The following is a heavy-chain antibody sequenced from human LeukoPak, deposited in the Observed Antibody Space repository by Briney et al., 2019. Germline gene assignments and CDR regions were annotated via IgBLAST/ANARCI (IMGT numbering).Heavy chain of an antibody. CDR1: GGSISSYY. V-gene: IGHV4-59*08. CDR3: ARFRPTRDLAFDI. J-gene: IGHJ3*02. Sequence: SETLSLTCTVSGGSISSYYWSWIRQPPGKGLEWIGYIYYSGSTNYNPSLKSRVTISVDTSKNQFSLKLSSVTAADTAVYYCARFRPTRDLAFDIWGQGTMVTVSS. CDR2: IYYSGST.